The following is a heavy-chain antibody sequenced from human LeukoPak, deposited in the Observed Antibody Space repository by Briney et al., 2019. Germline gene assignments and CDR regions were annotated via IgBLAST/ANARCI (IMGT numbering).Heavy chain of an antibody. J-gene: IGHJ4*02. Sequence: PSETLSLTCTVSRGSISSYYWTWIRQPPGKGLEWIGSLYYSGSTNYNLSIHSRVTISVDTCKNQVSLKLSTVAAADPAVYYCARRHVEYSSSSDPYNFDYWGQGTLVTVSS. CDR2: LYYSGST. D-gene: IGHD6-6*01. CDR3: ARRHVEYSSSSDPYNFDY. CDR1: RGSISSYY. V-gene: IGHV4-59*01.